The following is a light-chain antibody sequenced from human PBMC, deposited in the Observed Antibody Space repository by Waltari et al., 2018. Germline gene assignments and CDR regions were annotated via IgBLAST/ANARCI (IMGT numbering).Light chain of an antibody. J-gene: IGLJ3*02. CDR3: CSYAGSYTWV. CDR1: TTALGSYHY. V-gene: IGLV2-11*01. CDR2: DVT. Sequence: SALTQPRPVPGSPGQSVTITCPGTTTALGSYHYDSWYQQHPGKAPKLIILDVTKRPSGVPDRLSGSKSGNTASLTISGLRAEDEAEYYCCSYAGSYTWVFGGGTKLTVV.